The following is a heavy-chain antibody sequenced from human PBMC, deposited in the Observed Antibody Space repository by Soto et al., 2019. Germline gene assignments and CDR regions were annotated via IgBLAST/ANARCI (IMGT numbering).Heavy chain of an antibody. D-gene: IGHD1-26*01. V-gene: IGHV3-23*01. Sequence: PGGSLRLSCAASGFSFSRLAMSWFRQAPGKGLEWVSAISGSGGSTYYADSVKGRFTISRDNSKNTLYLQMNSLRAEDTAVYYCAKDQGGRLYYFDYWGQGALVTVSS. CDR1: GFSFSRLA. J-gene: IGHJ4*02. CDR3: AKDQGGRLYYFDY. CDR2: ISGSGGST.